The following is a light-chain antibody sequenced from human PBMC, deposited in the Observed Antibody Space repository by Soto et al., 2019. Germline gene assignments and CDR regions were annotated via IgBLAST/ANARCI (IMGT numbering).Light chain of an antibody. V-gene: IGKV1-5*03. CDR3: QCYNRYSEE. CDR1: HNIERW. CDR2: KAY. Sequence: IQRAQCTATVSISVVAISAKKYGASHNIERWMAWYQQKPGKAPKLLIYKAYTLKSGVPSRFSGSGAGSELNLTVGWVQLDDFASDLWQCYNRYSEELGQGTKVDIK. J-gene: IGKJ1*01.